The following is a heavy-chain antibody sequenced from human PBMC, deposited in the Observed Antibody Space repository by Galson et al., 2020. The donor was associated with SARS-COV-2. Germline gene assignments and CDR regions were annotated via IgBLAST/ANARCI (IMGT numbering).Heavy chain of an antibody. Sequence: GESLKISCKASGYTFTSYDISWVRQAPGQGLEWMGRISVYNDNTNYAQKLQDRVTMTTDISTSTAYMELSSLRSDDTAVYYCARGGEAMGLSDYWGQGTLVTVSS. CDR1: GYTFTSYD. D-gene: IGHD5-18*01. CDR3: ARGGEAMGLSDY. J-gene: IGHJ4*02. V-gene: IGHV1-18*01. CDR2: ISVYNDNT.